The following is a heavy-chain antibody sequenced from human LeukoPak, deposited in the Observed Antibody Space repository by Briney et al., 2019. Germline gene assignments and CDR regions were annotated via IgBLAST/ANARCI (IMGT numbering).Heavy chain of an antibody. Sequence: GESLKISCKGSGYSFTNYWIGWVRQMPGKGLKWMGIIYPGDSDARYSPSFQGQVTISADKSISTAYPQWSSLKASDTAMYYCARGRYIVASPGDYWGQGTLVTVSS. CDR1: GYSFTNYW. V-gene: IGHV5-51*01. J-gene: IGHJ4*02. CDR3: ARGRYIVASPGDY. CDR2: IYPGDSDA. D-gene: IGHD5-12*01.